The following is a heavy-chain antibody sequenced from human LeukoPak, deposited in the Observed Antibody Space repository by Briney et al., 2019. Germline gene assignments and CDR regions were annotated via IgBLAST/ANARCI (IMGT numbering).Heavy chain of an antibody. Sequence: ASVKVSCKASGYTFTGYYMHWVRQAPGQGLEWMGWINPNSGGTNYAQKFQGRVTMTRDTSISTAYMELSRLRSDDTAVYYCAREGPKERRLQLREDYYYGMDVWGQGTTVTVSS. CDR3: AREGPKERRLQLREDYYYGMDV. J-gene: IGHJ6*02. CDR1: GYTFTGYY. V-gene: IGHV1-2*02. CDR2: INPNSGGT. D-gene: IGHD5-24*01.